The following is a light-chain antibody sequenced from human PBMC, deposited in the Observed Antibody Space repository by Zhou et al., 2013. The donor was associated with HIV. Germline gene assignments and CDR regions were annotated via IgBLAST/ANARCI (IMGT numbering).Light chain of an antibody. J-gene: IGKJ4*01. V-gene: IGKV2-30*01. CDR1: QTLVYSDGNTY. CDR3: FHRLEFPLT. Sequence: VKLSQAPLSLSVAVGQSAYISCRPNQTLVYSDGNTYLSWLHQRPGQSPRRLIYKVSSRDSGVPDRFSGSGSGTDFTLKISNMESEDVGIYYCFHRLEFPLTFGGGTRLDIK. CDR2: KVS.